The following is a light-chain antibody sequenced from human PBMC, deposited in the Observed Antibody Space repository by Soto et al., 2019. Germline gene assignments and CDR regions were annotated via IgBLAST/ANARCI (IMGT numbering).Light chain of an antibody. CDR1: QNIAGY. CDR2: GSS. CDR3: QQSYITPYT. V-gene: IGKV1-39*01. Sequence: DIQMTQSPSSLSVSVGDRVTITCRASQNIAGYLNWYQQRPGKAPELLIYGSSSLHSGVPSSFSGSGSGTDFTLTINSLLPEDFATYYCQQSYITPYTFGQGTNLEIK. J-gene: IGKJ2*01.